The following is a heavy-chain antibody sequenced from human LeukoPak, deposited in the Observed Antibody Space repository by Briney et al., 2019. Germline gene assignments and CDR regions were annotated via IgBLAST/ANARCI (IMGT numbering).Heavy chain of an antibody. CDR3: ARDLYPLYYYGVEV. CDR1: GFTVSSNY. V-gene: IGHV3-66*01. CDR2: IYSGGST. J-gene: IGHJ6*02. Sequence: GGSLRLSCAASGFTVSSNYMSWVRQAPGKGLEWVSVIYSGGSTYYADSVKGRFTISRDNSKNTLYLQMNSLRAEDTAVYYCARDLYPLYYYGVEVWGQGTAVTVSS. D-gene: IGHD2-15*01.